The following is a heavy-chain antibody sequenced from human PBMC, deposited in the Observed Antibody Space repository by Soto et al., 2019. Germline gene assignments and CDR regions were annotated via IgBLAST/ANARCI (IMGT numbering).Heavy chain of an antibody. D-gene: IGHD6-25*01. CDR1: GDSVSSNTAA. CDR3: ARAVLNTANAFVI. V-gene: IGHV6-1*01. CDR2: TYYRSKWSN. J-gene: IGHJ3*02. Sequence: SQTLSLTCAISGDSVSSNTAAWNWIRQSPSRGLEWLGRTYYRSKWSNDYAPSVKSRITVNPDTSKNQFSLQLNSVTPADTAVYYCARAVLNTANAFVIWGQGTVVTVPS.